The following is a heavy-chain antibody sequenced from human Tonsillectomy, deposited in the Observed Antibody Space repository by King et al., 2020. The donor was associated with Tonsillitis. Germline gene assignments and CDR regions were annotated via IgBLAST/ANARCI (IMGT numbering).Heavy chain of an antibody. CDR1: EFSFSGSA. V-gene: IGHV3-73*02. Sequence: VQLVESGGGLVQPGGSLKLSFAASEFSFSGSAMSWARQASGKGREWLGRIKSKASNYATEYAASVKGRFTISRDDSKNTAFLQMNSLKTEDTAMYYCYIRVGDTGYWGQGILVTVS. J-gene: IGHJ4*02. CDR2: IKSKASNYAT. CDR3: YIRVGDTGY. D-gene: IGHD1-26*01.